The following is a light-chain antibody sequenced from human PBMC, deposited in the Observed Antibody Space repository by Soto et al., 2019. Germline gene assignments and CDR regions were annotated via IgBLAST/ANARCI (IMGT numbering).Light chain of an antibody. V-gene: IGLV2-14*01. CDR2: DVS. Sequence: QSALTQPASVSGSPGQSIPISCTGTSSDVGAYNYVSWYQQHPGKAPKLMIYDVSNRPSGVSNRFSGSKSGNTASLTISGLQAEDEADYYCSSYTGSSTRVVFGGGTKLTVL. CDR3: SSYTGSSTRVV. J-gene: IGLJ2*01. CDR1: SSDVGAYNY.